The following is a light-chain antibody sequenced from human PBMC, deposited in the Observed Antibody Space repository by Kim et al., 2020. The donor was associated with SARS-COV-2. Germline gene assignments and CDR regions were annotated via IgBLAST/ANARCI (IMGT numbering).Light chain of an antibody. CDR3: QAWDSFSNVL. Sequence: VYPGQTVIITGSGDRLGQKYKSWYQQRPGQSPRLVIYEDKRRPSGIPERFSATNSGNTATLTISGTQAIDEADYYCQAWDSFSNVLFGGGTQLTVL. CDR1: RLGQKY. J-gene: IGLJ2*01. CDR2: EDK. V-gene: IGLV3-1*01.